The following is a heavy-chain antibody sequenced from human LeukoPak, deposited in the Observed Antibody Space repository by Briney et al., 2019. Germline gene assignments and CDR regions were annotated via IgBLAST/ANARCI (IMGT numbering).Heavy chain of an antibody. V-gene: IGHV6-1*01. CDR2: TYYRSKWYN. CDR1: GDSFSTDSAT. Sequence: SQTLSLTCAISGDSFSTDSATWTWLRQSPSRGLEWLGRTYYRSKWYNDYAVSMKSRITINPDTSKNQFSLQLNSVTPEDTAVYYCARLVGASWFDSWGQGTLVTVSS. J-gene: IGHJ5*01. D-gene: IGHD1-26*01. CDR3: ARLVGASWFDS.